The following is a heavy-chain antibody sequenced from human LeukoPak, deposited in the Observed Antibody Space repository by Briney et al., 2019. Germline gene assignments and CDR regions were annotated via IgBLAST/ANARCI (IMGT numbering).Heavy chain of an antibody. CDR3: ASSRYDILTGHCNFDY. J-gene: IGHJ4*02. D-gene: IGHD3-9*01. V-gene: IGHV2-5*01. CDR2: IYWNNDN. CDR1: GFSLSTRGVG. Sequence: SGPTLVKPTQTLTLTCTFSGFSLSTRGVGVGWIRQPPGKAPEWLALIYWNNDNRYSPSLKSRLTITKDTSKNQVVLTMTNMDPVDTATYYCASSRYDILTGHCNFDYWGQGTLVTVSS.